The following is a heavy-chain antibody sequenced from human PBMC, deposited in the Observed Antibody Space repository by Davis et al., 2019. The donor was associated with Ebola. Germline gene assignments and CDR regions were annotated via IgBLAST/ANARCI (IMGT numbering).Heavy chain of an antibody. Sequence: GESLKISCKASGYTFTRYWIVWVRQMPGKGLEWMGIIYPGDSDTRYSPSFLGQVIFSADKSIKTAFLQWSSLKASDTAIYYCASLRRTITGMDDAFDLWGQGTMVTVSS. D-gene: IGHD2-8*02. V-gene: IGHV5-51*01. J-gene: IGHJ3*01. CDR3: ASLRRTITGMDDAFDL. CDR1: GYTFTRYW. CDR2: IYPGDSDT.